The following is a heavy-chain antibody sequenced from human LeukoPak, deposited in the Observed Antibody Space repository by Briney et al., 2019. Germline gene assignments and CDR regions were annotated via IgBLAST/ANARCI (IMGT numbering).Heavy chain of an antibody. D-gene: IGHD1-26*01. V-gene: IGHV3-73*01. J-gene: IGHJ5*02. CDR3: TRDSGTYNWLDP. Sequence: PGGSLRLSCAASGFTFSSYSMNWVRQSSGKGLEWVGHIDKKDNFYATISAASVTGRFTISRDDSKNTAYLQMNSLKTEDTALYYCTRDSGTYNWLDPWGQGTLVTVSS. CDR2: IDKKDNFYAT. CDR1: GFTFSSYS.